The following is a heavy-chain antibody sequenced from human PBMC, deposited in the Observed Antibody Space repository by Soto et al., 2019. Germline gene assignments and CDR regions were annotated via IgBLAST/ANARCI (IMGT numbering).Heavy chain of an antibody. V-gene: IGHV5-51*01. CDR3: ARQEQLVRNYYYYYGMDV. Sequence: PGESLKISCKGSGYSFTSYWIGWVRQMPGKGLEWMGIIYPGDSATRYSPSFQGQVTISADKSISTAYLQWSSLKASDTAMYYCARQEQLVRNYYYYYGMDVWGQGTTVTVSS. D-gene: IGHD6-6*01. CDR2: IYPGDSAT. J-gene: IGHJ6*02. CDR1: GYSFTSYW.